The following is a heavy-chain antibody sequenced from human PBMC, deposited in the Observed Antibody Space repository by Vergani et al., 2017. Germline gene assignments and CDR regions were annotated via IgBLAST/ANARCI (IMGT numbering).Heavy chain of an antibody. CDR1: GFTFSSYA. J-gene: IGHJ6*02. Sequence: EVQLLESGGGLVQPGGSLRLSCAASGFTFSSYAMSWVRQAPGKGLEWVSAISGSGGSTYYADSVKGRFTISRDNSKNTLYLQMTSLRAEDTAVYHCAKYLSEYYDFWSGYYGMDVWGQGTTVTVSS. V-gene: IGHV3-23*01. D-gene: IGHD3-3*01. CDR2: ISGSGGST. CDR3: AKYLSEYYDFWSGYYGMDV.